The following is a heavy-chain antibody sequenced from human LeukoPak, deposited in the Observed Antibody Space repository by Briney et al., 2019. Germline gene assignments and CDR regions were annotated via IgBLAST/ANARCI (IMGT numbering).Heavy chain of an antibody. CDR1: GSTFSSYG. CDR2: IRYDGNDK. D-gene: IGHD1-26*01. J-gene: IGHJ5*02. V-gene: IGHV3-30*02. Sequence: GGSLRLSCAASGSTFSSYGLHWVRQAPGKGLEWVTFIRYDGNDKYYADSVMGRFTISRDNSKNTLYLQMSGLRPEDTAIYYCAKAGGNNWFDPWGQGTLVTVSS. CDR3: AKAGGNNWFDP.